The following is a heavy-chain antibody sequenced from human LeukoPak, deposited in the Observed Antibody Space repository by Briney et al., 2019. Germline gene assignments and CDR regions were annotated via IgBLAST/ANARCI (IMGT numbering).Heavy chain of an antibody. Sequence: SSETLSLTCTVSGGSISSYYWSWIRQPAGKGLEWIGRIYTSGSTNYNPSLKSRVTMSVDTSKNQFSLKLSSVTAADTAVYYCASATLRCSGGSCYEMDVWGKGTTVTVSS. D-gene: IGHD2-15*01. CDR3: ASATLRCSGGSCYEMDV. J-gene: IGHJ6*04. V-gene: IGHV4-4*07. CDR2: IYTSGST. CDR1: GGSISSYY.